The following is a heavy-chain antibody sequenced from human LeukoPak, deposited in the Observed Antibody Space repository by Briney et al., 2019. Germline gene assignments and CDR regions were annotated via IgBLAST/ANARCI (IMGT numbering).Heavy chain of an antibody. CDR3: ARDLQHAPDEGFDY. CDR1: GYTFIDYY. V-gene: IGHV1-2*02. D-gene: IGHD5-18*01. J-gene: IGHJ4*02. Sequence: ASVKVSCKTSGYTFIDYYMHWVRQAPGQGLEWMGWINPNSCDTNYAQKFQGRVTMTRDMSTSTVYMELSSLRSEDTAVYYCARDLQHAPDEGFDYWGQGTLVTVSS. CDR2: INPNSCDT.